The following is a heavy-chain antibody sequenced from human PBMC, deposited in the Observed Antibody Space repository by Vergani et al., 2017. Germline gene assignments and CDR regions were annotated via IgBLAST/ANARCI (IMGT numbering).Heavy chain of an antibody. Sequence: EVQLVESGGGLVQPGGSLRLSCAASGFTFSSYSMNWVRQAPGKGLEWVSYISSSSSTIYYADSVKGRFTISGDKAKNSLYLQMNSLRAEDTAVYYCARGTMRYYDSSGWDYFDYWGQGTLVTVSS. CDR3: ARGTMRYYDSSGWDYFDY. D-gene: IGHD3-22*01. J-gene: IGHJ4*02. CDR2: ISSSSSTI. V-gene: IGHV3-48*01. CDR1: GFTFSSYS.